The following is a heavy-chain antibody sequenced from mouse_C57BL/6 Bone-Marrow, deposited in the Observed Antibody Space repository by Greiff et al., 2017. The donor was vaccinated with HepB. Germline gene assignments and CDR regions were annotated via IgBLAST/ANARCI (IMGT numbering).Heavy chain of an antibody. Sequence: LQESGAELVRPGASVTLSCKASGYTFTDYEMHWVKQTPVHGLEWIGAIDPETGGTAYNQKFKGKAILTADKSSSTAYMELRSLTSEDSAVYYCTRGVLLRGFAYWGQGTLVTVSA. CDR2: IDPETGGT. CDR3: TRGVLLRGFAY. D-gene: IGHD1-1*01. CDR1: GYTFTDYE. J-gene: IGHJ3*01. V-gene: IGHV1-15*01.